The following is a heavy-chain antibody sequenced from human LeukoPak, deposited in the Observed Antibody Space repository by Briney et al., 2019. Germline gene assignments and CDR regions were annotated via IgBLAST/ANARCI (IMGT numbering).Heavy chain of an antibody. J-gene: IGHJ4*02. CDR2: ISKSGRTI. CDR1: GLPFSSYE. Sequence: GGSLRLSCAPSGLPFSSYEMHWVRQAPGKGLEWVSYISKSGRTIYYADSVKGRFTISRDNAKNSLYLQVNSLRAEDKAVYYCAREERYCTNGVCPGAFDYWGQGTLVTVSS. CDR3: AREERYCTNGVCPGAFDY. D-gene: IGHD2-8*01. V-gene: IGHV3-48*03.